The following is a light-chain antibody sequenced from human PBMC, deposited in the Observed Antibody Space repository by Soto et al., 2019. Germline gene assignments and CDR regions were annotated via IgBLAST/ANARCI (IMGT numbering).Light chain of an antibody. Sequence: EREVSRSPGTLSVYPGERVTLSWMGSQTVTSNLAWYQQKPGQSPRLLIYGASTRATGTPARFSGSGSGTEFTLTISSLQSEDFAVHYCQQYTTWPPITSGQVTLLAIK. CDR1: QTVTSN. J-gene: IGKJ5*01. CDR3: QQYTTWPPIT. CDR2: GAS. V-gene: IGKV3D-15*01.